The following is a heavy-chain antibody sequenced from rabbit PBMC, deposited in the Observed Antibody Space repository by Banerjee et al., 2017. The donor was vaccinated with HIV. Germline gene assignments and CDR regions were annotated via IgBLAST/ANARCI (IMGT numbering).Heavy chain of an antibody. J-gene: IGHJ3*01. CDR1: GFSFNSSDY. D-gene: IGHD7-1*01. CDR2: IYTSSGTT. V-gene: IGHV1S40*01. Sequence: QSLEESGGDLVKPGASLTLTCTASGFSFNSSDYMCWVRQAPGKGLEWIACIYTSSGTTYYASWAKGRFTISKTSSTTVTLQMTSLTAADTATYFCARDYAGYVAGTTVTRLDLWGPGTLVTVS. CDR3: ARDYAGYVAGTTVTRLDL.